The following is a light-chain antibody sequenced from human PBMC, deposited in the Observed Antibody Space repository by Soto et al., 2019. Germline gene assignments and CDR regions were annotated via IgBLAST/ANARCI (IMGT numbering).Light chain of an antibody. J-gene: IGLJ1*01. V-gene: IGLV1-40*01. CDR2: GNT. CDR1: SSNIGSTYD. Sequence: QSVLTQPPSVSGAPGQRVTISCTGSSSNIGSTYDVQWYQQLPGTAPKLLIHGNTNRPSGVPDRFSGSKSGTSASLAITGLQAADEADYSCQSYDDSLSVHYVFGTGTKLTVL. CDR3: QSYDDSLSVHYV.